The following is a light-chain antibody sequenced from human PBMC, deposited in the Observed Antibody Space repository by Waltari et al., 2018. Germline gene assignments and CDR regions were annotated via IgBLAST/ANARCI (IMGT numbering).Light chain of an antibody. CDR2: VNSDGSH. CDR3: QTGGHGTWV. V-gene: IGLV4-69*01. J-gene: IGLJ3*02. Sequence: QLVLTQSPSASASLGASVKLNCTLSSGHSSHVIAWLQQQPETGPRYLMKVNSDGSHNKGDEIPDRFSGSGAGAERYLTISSLQYEDEADYYCQTGGHGTWVFGGGTKLTVL. CDR1: SGHSSHV.